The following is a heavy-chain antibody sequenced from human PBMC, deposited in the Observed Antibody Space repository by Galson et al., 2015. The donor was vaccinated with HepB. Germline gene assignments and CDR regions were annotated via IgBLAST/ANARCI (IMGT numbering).Heavy chain of an antibody. CDR1: GFTFDGYA. D-gene: IGHD3-22*01. V-gene: IGHV3-9*01. CDR2: ISWNSGSI. Sequence: SLRLSCAASGFTFDGYAMHWVRQAPGKGLEWVSGISWNSGSIGYADSVKGRFTISRDNAKNSLYLQMNSLRAEDTALYYCAKDMVYYYDSGAFDIWGQGTMVTVSS. CDR3: AKDMVYYYDSGAFDI. J-gene: IGHJ3*02.